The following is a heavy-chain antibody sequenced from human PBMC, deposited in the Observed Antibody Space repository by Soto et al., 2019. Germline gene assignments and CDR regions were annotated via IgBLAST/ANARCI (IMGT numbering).Heavy chain of an antibody. CDR1: GGPISRSTYY. V-gene: IGHV4-39*07. D-gene: IGHD2-15*01. CDR2: IYYSGST. J-gene: IGHJ4*01. Sequence: KPSETLSLTCTVSGGPISRSTYYWGWIRQPPGKGLEWIGSIYYSGSTYYRPSPKSRVSISIDTSKNQFSLQLSSVTAADTAIYYCARDATLRHWGHGTLVTVSS. CDR3: ARDATLRH.